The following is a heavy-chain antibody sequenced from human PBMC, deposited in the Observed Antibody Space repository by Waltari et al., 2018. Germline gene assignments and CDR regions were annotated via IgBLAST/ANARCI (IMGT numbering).Heavy chain of an antibody. CDR3: ARPASIVGATRYAFDI. CDR2: IYYSGST. V-gene: IGHV4-39*01. J-gene: IGHJ3*02. D-gene: IGHD1-26*01. CDR1: GGSISSSSYY. Sequence: QLQLQESGPGLVKPSETLSLTCTVPGGSISSSSYYWGWIRQPPGKGLEWIGSIYYSGSTYYNPSLKSRVTISVDTSKNQFSLKLSSVTAADTAVYYCARPASIVGATRYAFDIWGQGTMVTVSS.